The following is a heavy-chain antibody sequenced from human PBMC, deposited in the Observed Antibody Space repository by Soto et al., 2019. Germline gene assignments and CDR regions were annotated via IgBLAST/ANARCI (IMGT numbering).Heavy chain of an antibody. D-gene: IGHD6-25*01. V-gene: IGHV1-3*01. CDR1: GYTFTSYT. CDR2: INAGNGNT. J-gene: IGHJ4*02. Sequence: GASVKVSCKTSGYTFTSYTMHWVRQAPGQRLEWMGWINAGNGNTKYSQKFQDRVTITRDTSASTAYMDLSSLRSEDTAVYYCAREGSGITAAGIFDHWGQGTLVTVSS. CDR3: AREGSGITAAGIFDH.